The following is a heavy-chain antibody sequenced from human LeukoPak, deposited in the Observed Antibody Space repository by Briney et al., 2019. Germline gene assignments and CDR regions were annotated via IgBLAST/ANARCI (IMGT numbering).Heavy chain of an antibody. CDR3: ARDGYSYGLGWFDP. CDR2: IYYSGST. Sequence: SETLSLTCTVSGSSISSYYWSWIRQPPGRGLEWIGYIYYSGSTNYNHSLKSRVTISVDTSKNQFSLRLTSVTAADTAVYFCARDGYSYGLGWFDPWGQGTLSPSPQ. V-gene: IGHV4-59*01. J-gene: IGHJ5*02. CDR1: GSSISSYY. D-gene: IGHD5-18*01.